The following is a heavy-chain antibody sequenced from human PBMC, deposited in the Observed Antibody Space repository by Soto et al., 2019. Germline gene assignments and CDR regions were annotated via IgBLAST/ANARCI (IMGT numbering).Heavy chain of an antibody. CDR3: AKAASTTVFAFNDY. V-gene: IGHV3-9*01. Sequence: EVQLVDSGGGLVQRGRSLRLSCAASGFTFDDYAMHWVRQGPGKGLEWVSSISWNSGNLGYADSVKGRFTISRDNAKNSLYLQMNSLRGEDTALYYCAKAASTTVFAFNDYWGQGTLVTVSS. D-gene: IGHD4-17*01. CDR2: ISWNSGNL. J-gene: IGHJ4*02. CDR1: GFTFDDYA.